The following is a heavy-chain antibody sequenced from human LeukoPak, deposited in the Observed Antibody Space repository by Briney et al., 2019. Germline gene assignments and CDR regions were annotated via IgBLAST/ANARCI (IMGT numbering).Heavy chain of an antibody. Sequence: SESLSLTCAVSGASVSSRPFFWGWVRQPPGKGLEWVGYIFYSGSTNYNPSLKSRVTISVDTSKNQFSLKVRSVTAADTAVYYCARHGDSGSGYYDYWGQGTLVTVSS. D-gene: IGHD6-19*01. CDR3: ARHGDSGSGYYDY. CDR2: IFYSGST. J-gene: IGHJ4*02. CDR1: GASVSSRPFF. V-gene: IGHV4-61*01.